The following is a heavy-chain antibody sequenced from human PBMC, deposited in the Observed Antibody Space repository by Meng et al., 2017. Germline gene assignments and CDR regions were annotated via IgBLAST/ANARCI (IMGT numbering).Heavy chain of an antibody. J-gene: IGHJ4*02. CDR2: VTHSGST. CDR3: ARGRYFDWLSYRYYFDY. V-gene: IGHV4-4*02. Sequence: QVLLQGSGPGRVKPSETLSLTCAVSGDSISGTYWWSWIRLPPGKGLEWIGEVTHSGSTYYNPSLQSRVTISVDLYNNQFSLRLFSVTAADTAVYYCARGRYFDWLSYRYYFDYWGQGTLVTVSS. D-gene: IGHD3-9*01. CDR1: GDSISGTYW.